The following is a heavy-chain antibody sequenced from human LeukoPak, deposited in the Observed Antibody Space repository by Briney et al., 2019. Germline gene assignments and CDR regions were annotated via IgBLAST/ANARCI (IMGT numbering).Heavy chain of an antibody. D-gene: IGHD1-26*01. V-gene: IGHV3-30*02. CDR1: GFTFSSYG. CDR3: AKDRGGSYGRGFDY. Sequence: GGSLRLSCAASGFTFSSYGMHWVRQAPGKGLEWVAFIRYDGSNKYYADSVKGRFTISRDNSKNTLYLQMNSLRAGDTAVYYCAKDRGGSYGRGFDYWGQGTLVTVSS. J-gene: IGHJ4*02. CDR2: IRYDGSNK.